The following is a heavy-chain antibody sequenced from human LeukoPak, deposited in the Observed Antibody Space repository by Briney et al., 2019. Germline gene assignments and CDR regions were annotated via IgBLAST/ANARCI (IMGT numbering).Heavy chain of an antibody. V-gene: IGHV3-53*01. CDR1: GFTVSTNY. Sequence: GGSLRLSCAASGFTVSTNYMGWVRQAPGKGVEWVSAISGSGGSTYYADSVKGRFSLSRDNSRNTLYLQMNSLRAEDTAVYYCARASHYYDSSGSHDAFDIWGQGTMVTVSS. J-gene: IGHJ3*02. CDR2: ISGSGGST. D-gene: IGHD3-22*01. CDR3: ARASHYYDSSGSHDAFDI.